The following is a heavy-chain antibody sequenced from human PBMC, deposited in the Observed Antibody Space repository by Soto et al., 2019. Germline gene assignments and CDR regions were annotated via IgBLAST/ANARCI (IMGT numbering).Heavy chain of an antibody. D-gene: IGHD1-1*01. CDR1: GFTFSGYS. CDR3: FRVDKQLGTTFFDY. V-gene: IGHV3-48*01. J-gene: IGHJ4*02. CDR2: ISSSSSTI. Sequence: GSLRLSCAASGFTFSGYSMSWVRQAPGKGLEWISYISSSSSTIFYTDSVKGRFTVSRDNAKNSLYLQMNSLSTEDTAVYYCFRVDKQLGTTFFDYWGQRILVTGSS.